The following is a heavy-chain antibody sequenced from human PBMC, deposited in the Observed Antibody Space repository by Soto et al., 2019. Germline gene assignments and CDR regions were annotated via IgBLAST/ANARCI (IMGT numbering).Heavy chain of an antibody. Sequence: EVQLLESGGDLVQPGGSLRLSCAASGFTFNDYALTWVRQVPGKGLEWVSSLSSRGFSTHYAESVKGRFTISRDKIKNTVYMQMNSLRAEDTAVYYCARDRAVYCSNGICPDAFDIWGQGTLVTVSS. J-gene: IGHJ3*02. V-gene: IGHV3-23*01. D-gene: IGHD2-8*01. CDR3: ARDRAVYCSNGICPDAFDI. CDR1: GFTFNDYA. CDR2: LSSRGFST.